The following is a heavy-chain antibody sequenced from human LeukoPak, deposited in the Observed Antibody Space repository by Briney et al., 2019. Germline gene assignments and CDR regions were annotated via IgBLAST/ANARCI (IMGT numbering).Heavy chain of an antibody. V-gene: IGHV1-2*02. Sequence: AASVKVSCKASGYTFTGYYMHWVRPAPGQGLEWMGWINPNSGGTNYAQKFQGRVTMTRDTSISTAYMELSRLRSDDTAVYYCARVYCSSTSCYSPVYYGMDVWGQGTTVTVSS. J-gene: IGHJ6*02. CDR3: ARVYCSSTSCYSPVYYGMDV. D-gene: IGHD2-2*02. CDR1: GYTFTGYY. CDR2: INPNSGGT.